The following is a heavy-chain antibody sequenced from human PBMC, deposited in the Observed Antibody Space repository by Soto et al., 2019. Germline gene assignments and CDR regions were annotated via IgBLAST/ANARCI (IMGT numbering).Heavy chain of an antibody. CDR1: GFPFSSYA. J-gene: IGHJ4*02. CDR2: ISGSGGST. Sequence: EVQLLESGGGLVQPGGSLRLSCAASGFPFSSYAMSWVRQAPGKGLEWVSAISGSGGSTYYADSVKGRFTISRDNSKNTLYLQMNSLRAEDTAVDYCAKGLWLVRPLDDWGQGTLVAVSS. CDR3: AKGLWLVRPLDD. V-gene: IGHV3-23*01. D-gene: IGHD6-19*01.